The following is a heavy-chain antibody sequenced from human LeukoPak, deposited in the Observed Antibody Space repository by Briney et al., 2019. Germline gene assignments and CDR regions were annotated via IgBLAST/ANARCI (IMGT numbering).Heavy chain of an antibody. CDR2: ISAYNGNT. J-gene: IGHJ6*03. CDR3: ARNQLLRYSSVPRGHMDV. CDR1: GYTFTSYG. Sequence: ASVKVSCKASGYTFTSYGISWVRQAPGQGLEWMGWISAYNGNTNYAQKLQGRVTITTDTSTSTAYMELRSLRSDDTAVYYCARNQLLRYSSVPRGHMDVWGKGTTVTVSS. V-gene: IGHV1-18*01. D-gene: IGHD2-2*01.